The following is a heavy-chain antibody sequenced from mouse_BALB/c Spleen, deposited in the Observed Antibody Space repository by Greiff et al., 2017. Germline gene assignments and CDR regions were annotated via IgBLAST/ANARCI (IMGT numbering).Heavy chain of an antibody. CDR1: GYSITSDYA. D-gene: IGHD2-13*01. J-gene: IGHJ4*01. V-gene: IGHV3-2*02. CDR2: ISYSGST. CDR3: ARSGGLDYAIDY. Sequence: VQLQQSGPGLVKPSQSLSLTCTVTGYSITSDYAWNWIRQFPGNKLEWMGYISYSGSTSYNPSLKSRISITRDTSKNQFFLQLNSVTTEDTATYYCARSGGLDYAIDYWGQGTSVTVSA.